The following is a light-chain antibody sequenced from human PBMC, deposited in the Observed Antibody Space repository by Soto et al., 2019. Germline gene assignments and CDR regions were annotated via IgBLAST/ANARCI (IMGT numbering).Light chain of an antibody. CDR3: AKWDDSLRVYV. V-gene: IGLV1-47*01. Sequence: APRPRGSPSCSKNNSMSGSNYVYWYQQLPGAAPKLLIYRNDQRPSGVPDRFSASKSGTSASLAISGLRSEDEADYFCAKWDDSLRVYVFGSGTKVTVL. CDR1: NSMSGSNY. J-gene: IGLJ1*01. CDR2: RND.